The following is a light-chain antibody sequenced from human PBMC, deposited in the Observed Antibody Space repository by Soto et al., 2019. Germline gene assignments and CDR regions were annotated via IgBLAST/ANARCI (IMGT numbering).Light chain of an antibody. Sequence: QSVLTQPPSASGTPGQWVTISCSGSSSNIGSNTVNWYQHLPGTAPKLLIYSNNQRPSGVPDRFSGSKSGTSASLAISGLQSEDEADYYCAAWDDSLNGWVFGGGTQLTVL. V-gene: IGLV1-44*01. CDR1: SSNIGSNT. CDR3: AAWDDSLNGWV. J-gene: IGLJ3*02. CDR2: SNN.